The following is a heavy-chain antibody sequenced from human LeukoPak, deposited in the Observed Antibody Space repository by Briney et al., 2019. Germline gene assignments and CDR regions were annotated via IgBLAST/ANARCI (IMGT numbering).Heavy chain of an antibody. CDR1: GFTFDDYA. Sequence: GGSLRLSCAASGFTFDDYAMPWVRQAPGKGLEWVSSINWNSDNIAYADSVKGRFTISRDNAKNSLYLQMNSLRAEDTALYYCAKGRYFDLGPDYWGQGTLVTVSS. D-gene: IGHD3-9*01. V-gene: IGHV3-9*01. CDR3: AKGRYFDLGPDY. CDR2: INWNSDNI. J-gene: IGHJ4*02.